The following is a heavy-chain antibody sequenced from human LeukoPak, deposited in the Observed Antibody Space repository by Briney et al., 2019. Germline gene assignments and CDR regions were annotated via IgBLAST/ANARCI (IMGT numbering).Heavy chain of an antibody. D-gene: IGHD2-21*01. V-gene: IGHV3-21*01. CDR1: GFTFSSYS. J-gene: IGHJ4*02. CDR3: IRDLFDDCSLDY. CDR2: INSDSSIM. Sequence: GGSLRLSCAASGFTFSSYSMNWVRQAPGKGLEWVSSINSDSSIMYYAESVKGRFTISRDNARNSLYLQMNSLRAEDTAVYYCIRDLFDDCSLDYWGQGALVTVSS.